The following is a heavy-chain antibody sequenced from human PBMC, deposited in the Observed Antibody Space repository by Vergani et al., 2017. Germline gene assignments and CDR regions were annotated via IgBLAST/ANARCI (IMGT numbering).Heavy chain of an antibody. Sequence: QVTLKESGPVLVKPTETLTLTCTVSGFSLSNARMGVSWIRQPPGKALEWLANIFSNAEKSYSTSLKSRLTISKDTYKSQVVLTMNNLYPVDTATYYCARISRMYSYGEIDYWGQGTLVTVSS. CDR2: IFSNAEK. J-gene: IGHJ4*02. D-gene: IGHD5-18*01. CDR3: ARISRMYSYGEIDY. CDR1: GFSLSNARMG. V-gene: IGHV2-26*01.